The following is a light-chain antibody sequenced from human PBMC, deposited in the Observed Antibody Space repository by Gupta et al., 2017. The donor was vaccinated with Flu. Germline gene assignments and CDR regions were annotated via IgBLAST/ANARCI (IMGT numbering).Light chain of an antibody. J-gene: IGKJ1*01. Sequence: DIQMTQSPSTLSASVGDRVTITCRASQSISIYLAWYQQKPRKAPRLLIYGASYLQSGVPSRFSGSGSGIEFTLTISSLEPDDFATYYCQQYYSFPWTFGQGTKVEIK. CDR3: QQYYSFPWT. CDR2: GAS. CDR1: QSISIY. V-gene: IGKV1-5*03.